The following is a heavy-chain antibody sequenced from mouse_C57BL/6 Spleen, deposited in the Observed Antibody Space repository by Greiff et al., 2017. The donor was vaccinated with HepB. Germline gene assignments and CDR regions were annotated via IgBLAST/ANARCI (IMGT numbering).Heavy chain of an antibody. CDR2: INPYNGGT. J-gene: IGHJ3*01. CDR1: GYTFTDYY. D-gene: IGHD1-1*01. Sequence: VESGASVKMSCKASGYTFTDYYMNWVKQSHGKSLEWIGVINPYNGGTSYNQKFKGKATLTVDKSSSTAYMELNSLTSEDSAVYYCARGDYGSSRSSWFAYWGQGTLVTVSA. V-gene: IGHV1-19*01. CDR3: ARGDYGSSRSSWFAY.